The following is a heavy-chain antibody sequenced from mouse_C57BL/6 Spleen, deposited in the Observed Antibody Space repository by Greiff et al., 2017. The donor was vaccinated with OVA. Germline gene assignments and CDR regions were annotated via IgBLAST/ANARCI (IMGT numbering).Heavy chain of an antibody. J-gene: IGHJ3*01. CDR1: GYTFTSYW. D-gene: IGHD1-1*01. V-gene: IGHV1-74*01. CDR2: IHPSDSDT. Sequence: QVQLQQPGAELVKPGASVKVSCKASGYTFTSYWMHWVKQRPGQGLEWIGRIHPSDSDTNYKQQFKGKATLTVDKSSSTAYMQLRSLTSEDSAVYYCAIGGHYYYGAWFAYWGQGTLVTVSA. CDR3: AIGGHYYYGAWFAY.